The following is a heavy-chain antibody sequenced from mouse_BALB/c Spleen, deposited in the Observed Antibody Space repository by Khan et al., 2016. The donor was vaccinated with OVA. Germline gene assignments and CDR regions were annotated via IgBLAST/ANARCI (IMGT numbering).Heavy chain of an antibody. CDR1: GYSITSGYA. Sequence: EVQLVESGPGLVKPSQSLSLTCTVTGYSITSGYAWNWIRQFPGNKLEWMGYISYSGVTSYIPSLKSRISITRDTSKHQLFLQLTTVTTEDTDTDYCARGNYYGYYFDYWGQGTTLTVSS. D-gene: IGHD1-1*01. V-gene: IGHV3-2*02. CDR3: ARGNYYGYYFDY. CDR2: ISYSGVT. J-gene: IGHJ2*01.